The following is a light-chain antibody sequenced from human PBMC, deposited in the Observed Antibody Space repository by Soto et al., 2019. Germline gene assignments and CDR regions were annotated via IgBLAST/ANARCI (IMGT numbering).Light chain of an antibody. CDR2: GTS. J-gene: IGKJ4*01. V-gene: IGKV3-15*01. Sequence: EIVMTQSPATLSVSPGERATLSCRASQSVYSNLAWYQQKPGQAPRLLIYGTSTRATGIPARFSGSGSGTEFSLTISSLQSEDFAVYYCQQYNNWPLTFGGGIKVEIK. CDR3: QQYNNWPLT. CDR1: QSVYSN.